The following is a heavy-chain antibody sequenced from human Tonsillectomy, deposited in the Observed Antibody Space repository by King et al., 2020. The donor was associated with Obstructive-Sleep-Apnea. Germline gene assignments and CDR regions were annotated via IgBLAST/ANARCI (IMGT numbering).Heavy chain of an antibody. CDR1: GGSISTSTYY. V-gene: IGHV4-39*07. Sequence: QLQESGPGLVKPSETLSLACTVSGGSISTSTYYWGWIRQPPGKGLEWIGDIYYCWSTYYNPSLKSLVTISVDTSKNQFSLKLSSVMAADTAVYYCGRVLKSDYYDSRGYYRDYCFDYWGQGTLVTVSS. J-gene: IGHJ4*02. D-gene: IGHD3-22*01. CDR3: GRVLKSDYYDSRGYYRDYCFDY. CDR2: IYYCWST.